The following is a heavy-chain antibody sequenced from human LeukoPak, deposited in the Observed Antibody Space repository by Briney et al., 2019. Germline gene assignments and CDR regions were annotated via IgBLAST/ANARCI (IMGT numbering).Heavy chain of an antibody. CDR3: ARDPNDYGDPYFDY. CDR1: GFTFSSYE. Sequence: GGSLRLSCAASGFTFSSYEMAWVRQAPGKGLEWVSHISSSGSTIYYADSVKGRFTISRDNAKNSVYLQMSSLRAEDTAVYYCARDPNDYGDPYFDYWGQGTLVTVSS. J-gene: IGHJ4*02. D-gene: IGHD4-17*01. V-gene: IGHV3-48*03. CDR2: ISSSGSTI.